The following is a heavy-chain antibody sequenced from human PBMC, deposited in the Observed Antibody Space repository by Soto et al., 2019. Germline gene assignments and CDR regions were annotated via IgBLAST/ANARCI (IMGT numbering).Heavy chain of an antibody. J-gene: IGHJ4*02. Sequence: GASVKVSCKASGGTFSSYAISWVRQAPGQGLEWMGGIIPIFGTANYAQKFQGRVTITADESTSTAYMELSSLRSEDTAVYYCAIIGVPGTISRPVAFDYWGQGTLVTVSS. CDR2: IIPIFGTA. V-gene: IGHV1-69*13. D-gene: IGHD6-19*01. CDR1: GGTFSSYA. CDR3: AIIGVPGTISRPVAFDY.